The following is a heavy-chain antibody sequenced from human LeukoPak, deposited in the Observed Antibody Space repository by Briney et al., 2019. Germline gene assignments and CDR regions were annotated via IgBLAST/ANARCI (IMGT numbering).Heavy chain of an antibody. D-gene: IGHD1-7*01. CDR2: VSGSAGST. CDR3: AVSFYYYYMDA. Sequence: GGSLRLSCAASGFTFSSYAMSWVRQAPGKGLEWVSAVSGSAGSTYYADSVKGRFTISRDNSKNTLYLQMNSLRAEDTAVYYCAVSFYYYYMDAWGKGTTVTVSS. V-gene: IGHV3-23*01. CDR1: GFTFSSYA. J-gene: IGHJ6*03.